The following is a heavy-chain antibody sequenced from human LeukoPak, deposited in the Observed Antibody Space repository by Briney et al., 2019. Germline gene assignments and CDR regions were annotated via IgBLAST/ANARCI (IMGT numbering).Heavy chain of an antibody. CDR2: VSAYNGNT. J-gene: IGHJ4*02. D-gene: IGHD6-25*01. CDR1: GYTFTSYG. V-gene: IGHV1-18*01. CDR3: GRHDGGSGWPWLGIDY. Sequence: EASVKVSCKASGYTFTSYGISWVRQAPGQGLEWMGWVSAYNGNTNYAQKFRGRVTMTTDTPTSTVYMELRSLRSDDTAVYYCGRHDGGSGWPWLGIDYWGQGTLVTVSS.